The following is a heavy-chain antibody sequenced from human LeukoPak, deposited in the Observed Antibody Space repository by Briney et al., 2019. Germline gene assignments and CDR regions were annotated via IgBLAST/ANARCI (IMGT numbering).Heavy chain of an antibody. CDR3: ARASGDGRRAFDL. J-gene: IGHJ3*01. V-gene: IGHV3-48*02. Sequence: GGSLRLSRAASGFTFSSYSLNWVRQAPGKGLEWVSYISSSSSTIYYADSVKGRFTISRDNAKNSLFLQMNSLRDEDTAMYYCARASGDGRRAFDLWGQGTMVPVSS. CDR1: GFTFSSYS. CDR2: ISSSSSTI. D-gene: IGHD7-27*01.